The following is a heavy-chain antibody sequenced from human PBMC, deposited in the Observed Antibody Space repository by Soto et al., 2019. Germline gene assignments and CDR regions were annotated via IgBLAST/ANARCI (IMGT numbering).Heavy chain of an antibody. V-gene: IGHV3-23*01. CDR3: AKSTEGIVGATGEIDY. D-gene: IGHD1-26*01. CDR2: ISGSGGST. J-gene: IGHJ4*02. Sequence: GGSLRLSCAASGFTFSSYAMSWVRQAPGKGLEWVSAISGSGGSTYYADSVKGRFTISRDNSKNTLYLQMNSLRAEDTAVYYCAKSTEGIVGATGEIDYWGQGTLVTVSS. CDR1: GFTFSSYA.